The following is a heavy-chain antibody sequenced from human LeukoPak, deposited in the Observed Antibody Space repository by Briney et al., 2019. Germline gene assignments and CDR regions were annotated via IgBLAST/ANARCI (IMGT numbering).Heavy chain of an antibody. Sequence: PGGSLRLSCAASGFTFSSYAMSWVRQAPGKGLEWVSAISGSGGSTYYADSVKGRFTISRDNSKNTLYLQMNSLRAEDTAVYYCAKIRALTYASSGPLDYWGQGTLVTVSS. V-gene: IGHV3-23*01. J-gene: IGHJ4*02. D-gene: IGHD3-22*01. CDR3: AKIRALTYASSGPLDY. CDR1: GFTFSSYA. CDR2: ISGSGGST.